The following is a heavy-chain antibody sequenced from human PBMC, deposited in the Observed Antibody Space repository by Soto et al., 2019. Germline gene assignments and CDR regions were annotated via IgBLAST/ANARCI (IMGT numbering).Heavy chain of an antibody. CDR2: ISAHNGNT. J-gene: IGHJ4*02. D-gene: IGHD1-1*01. V-gene: IGHV1-18*01. CDR1: GYTFTSYG. Sequence: QVHLVQSGPEVKKPGASVRVSCKASGYTFTSYGITWARQAPGQGLEWMGWISAHNGNTDYAQKLQGRVIVTRDTSTSTAYMERRSLRSDDTAVYYCARGRYGDYWGQGALVTVSS. CDR3: ARGRYGDY.